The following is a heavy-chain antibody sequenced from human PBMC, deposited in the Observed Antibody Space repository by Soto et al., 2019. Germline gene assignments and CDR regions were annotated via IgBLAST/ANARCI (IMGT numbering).Heavy chain of an antibody. D-gene: IGHD6-13*01. V-gene: IGHV1-2*04. CDR3: ARDQNPVGRIAAAGTVPHFDY. CDR1: GYTFTGYY. Sequence: ASVKVSCKASGYTFTGYYMHWVRQAPGQGLEWMGWINPNSGGTNYAQKFQGWVTMTRDTSISTAYMELSRLRSDDTAVYYCARDQNPVGRIAAAGTVPHFDYWGQGTLVTVSS. CDR2: INPNSGGT. J-gene: IGHJ4*02.